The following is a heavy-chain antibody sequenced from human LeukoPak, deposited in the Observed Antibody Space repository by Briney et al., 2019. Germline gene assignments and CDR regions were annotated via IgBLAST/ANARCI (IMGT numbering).Heavy chain of an antibody. Sequence: GGSLRLSCAASGFDFSAYAMTWVRQAPGKGLEWVSTVSGGGYQKYYADSVKGRFTISRDNAKKTIFVQMHSLRAEDTAQYYCAKGGAGTTDAPHGDVVTTTLDGFDLWGQGAMVTVSS. CDR1: GFDFSAYA. V-gene: IGHV3-23*01. CDR3: AKGGAGTTDAPHGDVVTTTLDGFDL. CDR2: VSGGGYQK. J-gene: IGHJ3*01. D-gene: IGHD2-21*02.